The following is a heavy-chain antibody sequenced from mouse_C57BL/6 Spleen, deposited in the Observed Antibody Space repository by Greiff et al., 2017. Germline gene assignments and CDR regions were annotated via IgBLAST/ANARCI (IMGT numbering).Heavy chain of an antibody. Sequence: EVQLQQSGTVLARPGASVKMSCKTSGYTFTSYWMHWVKQRPGQGLEWIGAIYPGNSDTSYNQKFKGKAKLTAVTSASTAYMELSSLTNEDSAVYYCTRVDEYDPFFDYWGQGTTLTVSS. CDR3: TRVDEYDPFFDY. V-gene: IGHV1-5*01. CDR1: GYTFTSYW. D-gene: IGHD2-4*01. CDR2: IYPGNSDT. J-gene: IGHJ2*01.